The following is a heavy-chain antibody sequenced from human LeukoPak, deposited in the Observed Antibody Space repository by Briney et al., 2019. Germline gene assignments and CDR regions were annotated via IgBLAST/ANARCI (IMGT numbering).Heavy chain of an antibody. J-gene: IGHJ4*02. D-gene: IGHD2-21*01. CDR1: GGSISGYY. CDR3: ARGTSCGSKCFFDY. Sequence: PSETLSLTCKVSGGSISGYYWSWIRQPAGKGLEWIGRLDSSGSTNYNSSLKSRVTMSIDRSQFSLRLTSVTAADTAIYYCARGTSCGSKCFFDYWGQGILDTVSS. CDR2: LDSSGST. V-gene: IGHV4-4*07.